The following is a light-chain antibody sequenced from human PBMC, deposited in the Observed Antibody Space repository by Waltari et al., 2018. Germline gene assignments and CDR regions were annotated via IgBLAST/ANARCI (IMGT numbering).Light chain of an antibody. V-gene: IGKV1-5*03. CDR2: RAS. CDR1: QVISSW. J-gene: IGKJ4*01. CDR3: QQYDSYSLLS. Sequence: FSCRASQVISSWVAWYQHKPGKAPKLLIYRASTLVTGVPSRFSGSGSSTHFTLTISSLQPDDAATYFCQQYDSYSLLSFGGVT.